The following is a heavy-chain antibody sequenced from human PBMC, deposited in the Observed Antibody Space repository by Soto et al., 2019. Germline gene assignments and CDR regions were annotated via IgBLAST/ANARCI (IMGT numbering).Heavy chain of an antibody. CDR2: MNPSTGNS. Sequence: QVQLVQSGAEVRKPGASVKVSCEASGYTFTSYDIYWVRQATGQGLEWMGWMNPSTGNSGYAQKFQGRVTMTSDTSISTANMELSSLRSEETAVYYCARRAETNGWNGFGADKYYFDFWGQGTLVTVSS. V-gene: IGHV1-8*01. J-gene: IGHJ4*02. D-gene: IGHD1-1*01. CDR1: GYTFTSYD. CDR3: ARRAETNGWNGFGADKYYFDF.